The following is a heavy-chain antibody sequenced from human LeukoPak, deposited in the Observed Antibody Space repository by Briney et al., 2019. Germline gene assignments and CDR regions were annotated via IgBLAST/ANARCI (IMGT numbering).Heavy chain of an antibody. CDR2: ISGRGDST. J-gene: IGHJ5*02. Sequence: QPGGSLRLSCAASGFTFSSYAMSWVRQAPGKGLEWVSAISGRGDSTYYADSVKGRFTISRDNSKSTLYLQMNSLRAEDTAVYYCAKPYDSSGYFDRWGQGTLVTVSS. V-gene: IGHV3-23*01. D-gene: IGHD3-22*01. CDR3: AKPYDSSGYFDR. CDR1: GFTFSSYA.